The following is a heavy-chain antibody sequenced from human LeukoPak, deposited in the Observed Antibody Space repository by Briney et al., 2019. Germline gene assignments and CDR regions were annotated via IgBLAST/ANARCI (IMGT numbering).Heavy chain of an antibody. Sequence: PGGSLRLSCAASGFSVSINYMSWVRQSPGKGLEWVSVIYSGGSTYYADSVKGRFTISRDNSKNTLYLQMNSLRAEDSALYYCANGLAAAGNFLLRDYYYFMDVWGKGTTVTVSS. V-gene: IGHV3-53*01. CDR2: IYSGGST. CDR1: GFSVSINY. J-gene: IGHJ6*03. CDR3: ANGLAAAGNFLLRDYYYFMDV. D-gene: IGHD6-13*01.